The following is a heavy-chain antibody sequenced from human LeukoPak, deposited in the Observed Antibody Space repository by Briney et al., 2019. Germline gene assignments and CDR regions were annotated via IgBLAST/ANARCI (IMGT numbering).Heavy chain of an antibody. V-gene: IGHV3-21*01. D-gene: IGHD3-22*01. CDR2: ISSSSYI. CDR3: ARDHYYSDTSGYYGSYY. J-gene: IGHJ4*02. CDR1: GFTFSSFS. Sequence: GGSLRLSCAASGFTFSSFSMNWVRQAPGEGLEWVSSISSSSYIYYADSVKGRFTISRDNAKNSLYLQMNNLRAEDTAVYYCARDHYYSDTSGYYGSYYWGQGTLVTVSS.